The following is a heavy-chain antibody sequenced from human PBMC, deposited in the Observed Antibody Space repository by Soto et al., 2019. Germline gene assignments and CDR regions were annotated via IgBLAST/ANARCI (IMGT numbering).Heavy chain of an antibody. CDR2: INAGNGNT. D-gene: IGHD6-13*01. V-gene: IGHV1-3*01. Sequence: ASVKVSCKASGYTFTSYAMHWVRQAPGQRLEWMGWINAGNGNTKYSQKFQGRVTITRDTSASTAYMELSSLRSEDTAAYYCARDSIAAAGIFPPFDPWGQGTLVTVSS. CDR3: ARDSIAAAGIFPPFDP. CDR1: GYTFTSYA. J-gene: IGHJ5*02.